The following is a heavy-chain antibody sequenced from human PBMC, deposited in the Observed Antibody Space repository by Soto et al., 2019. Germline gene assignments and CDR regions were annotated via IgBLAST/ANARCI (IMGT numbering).Heavy chain of an antibody. J-gene: IGHJ4*02. D-gene: IGHD3-22*01. CDR1: GGSISSSSYY. CDR2: IHYSGST. V-gene: IGHV4-30-4*01. CDR3: ARLRVSYYYDSGDYYFDY. Sequence: SETLSLTCTVSGGSISSSSYYWTWIRQPPGKGLEWIGYIHYSGSTYYNPSLKSRVTISVDTSKNQFSLKLSSVTAADTAVYYCARLRVSYYYDSGDYYFDYWGQGTLVTVSS.